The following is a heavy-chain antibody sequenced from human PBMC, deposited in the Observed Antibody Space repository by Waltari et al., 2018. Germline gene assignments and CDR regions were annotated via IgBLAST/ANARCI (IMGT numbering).Heavy chain of an antibody. CDR3: AREYYDSSGYYLNWFDP. V-gene: IGHV1-69*01. J-gene: IGHJ5*02. CDR2: IIPIFGTA. D-gene: IGHD3-22*01. Sequence: QVQLVQSGAEVKKPGSSVKVSCKASGGTFSSYAISWVRQAPGQGLEWMGGIIPIFGTANYAQKFQGRVTITADESTSTAYMELSSLRPEDTAVYYCAREYYDSSGYYLNWFDPWGQGTLVTVSS. CDR1: GGTFSSYA.